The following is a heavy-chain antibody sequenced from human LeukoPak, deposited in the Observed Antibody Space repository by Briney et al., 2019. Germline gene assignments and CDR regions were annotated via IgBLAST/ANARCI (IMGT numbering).Heavy chain of an antibody. D-gene: IGHD1-1*01. J-gene: IGHJ3*02. CDR2: VSSSGTYI. V-gene: IGHV3-21*04. CDR3: AKGTTMYAFDI. Sequence: KSGGSLRLSCAASGFTFSSYSMNWVRQAPGKGLEWVSSVSSSGTYIYYADSLKGRFTISRDNAKNSLYLQMNSLTTEDTALYFCAKGTTMYAFDIWGQGTMVTVSS. CDR1: GFTFSSYS.